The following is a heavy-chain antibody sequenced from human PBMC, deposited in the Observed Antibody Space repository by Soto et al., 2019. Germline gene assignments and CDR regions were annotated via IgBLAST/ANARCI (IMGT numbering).Heavy chain of an antibody. CDR1: GFTFSSYA. Sequence: QVQLVESGGGVVQPGRSLRLSCAASGFTFSSYAMHWVRQAPGKGLEWVAVISYDGSNKYYADSVKGRFTISRDNSKNXLYLQMNSLRAEDTAVYYCARDETVGYSSSWTVDYWGQGTLVTVSS. J-gene: IGHJ4*02. CDR3: ARDETVGYSSSWTVDY. CDR2: ISYDGSNK. D-gene: IGHD6-13*01. V-gene: IGHV3-30-3*01.